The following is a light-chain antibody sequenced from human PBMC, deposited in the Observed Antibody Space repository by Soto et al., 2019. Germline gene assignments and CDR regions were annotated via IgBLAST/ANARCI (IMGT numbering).Light chain of an antibody. J-gene: IGKJ4*01. CDR3: QQYGSSPLT. Sequence: EIVLTQSPGTLSLSPGERATLSCRASQSVSSSYLAWYQQKPGQAPRLLIYGASSRATGIPDRFSGSGSGTDFTLTISSLEPDAFAVYYCQQYGSSPLTFGGGTKVEIK. V-gene: IGKV3-20*01. CDR1: QSVSSSY. CDR2: GAS.